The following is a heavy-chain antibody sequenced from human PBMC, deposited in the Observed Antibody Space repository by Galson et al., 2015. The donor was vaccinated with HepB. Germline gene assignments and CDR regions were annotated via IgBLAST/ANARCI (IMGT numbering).Heavy chain of an antibody. V-gene: IGHV3-23*01. CDR1: GFTFSSYA. Sequence: SLRLSCAASGFTFSSYAMSWVRQAPGKGLEWVSAISGSGGSTYYADSVKGRFTISRDNSKNTLYLQMNSLRAEDTAVYYCAKDLVPFWSGYYGFDYWGQGTLVTVSS. CDR3: AKDLVPFWSGYYGFDY. CDR2: ISGSGGST. J-gene: IGHJ4*02. D-gene: IGHD3-3*01.